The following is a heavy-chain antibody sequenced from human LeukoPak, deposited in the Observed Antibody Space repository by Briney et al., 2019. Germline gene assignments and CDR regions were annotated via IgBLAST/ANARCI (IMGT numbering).Heavy chain of an antibody. J-gene: IGHJ6*02. V-gene: IGHV4-59*01. CDR3: ARAVAGATLDYYYGMDV. CDR2: IYYSGST. CDR1: GGSISSYY. Sequence: SETLSLTCSVSGGSISSYYWSWLRQPPGKGLEWIGYIYYSGSTHCNPSLKSRVTISIGTSKNQFSLRLSSVTAAGTAVYYCARAVAGATLDYYYGMDVWGQGTTVTVSS. D-gene: IGHD1-26*01.